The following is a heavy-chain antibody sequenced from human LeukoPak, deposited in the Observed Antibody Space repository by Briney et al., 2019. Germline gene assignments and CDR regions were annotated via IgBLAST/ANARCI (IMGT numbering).Heavy chain of an antibody. CDR1: GYTFTMYY. Sequence: ASVKVSCKASGYTFTMYYIHWVRQAPGQGLEWMGMINPSDGATTYAQRFQGRVTMTRDMSTTTVYMDLRSLRSEDTAVYFCAREQSGGLSANSGGLFASYYTYYYMDVWGRGTTVTVSS. J-gene: IGHJ6*03. D-gene: IGHD3-10*01. V-gene: IGHV1-46*01. CDR3: AREQSGGLSANSGGLFASYYTYYYMDV. CDR2: INPSDGAT.